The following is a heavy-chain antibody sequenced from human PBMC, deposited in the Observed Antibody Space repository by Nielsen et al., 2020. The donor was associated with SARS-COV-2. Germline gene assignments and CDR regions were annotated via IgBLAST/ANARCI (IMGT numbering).Heavy chain of an antibody. V-gene: IGHV1-3*01. D-gene: IGHD4-17*01. CDR3: ARVLTTVMAGYYYYYMDV. J-gene: IGHJ6*03. Sequence: ASVKVSCKASGYSFSSYAINWVRQAPGHRLEWMGWSSAGGGDTHYSQKFQGRVTFSSDTSATTAYMELNSLRSEDTAVYYCARVLTTVMAGYYYYYMDVWGNGTTVRVSS. CDR2: SSAGGGDT. CDR1: GYSFSSYA.